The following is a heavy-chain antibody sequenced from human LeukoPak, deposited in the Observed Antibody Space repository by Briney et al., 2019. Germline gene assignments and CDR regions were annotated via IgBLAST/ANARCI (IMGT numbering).Heavy chain of an antibody. V-gene: IGHV4-59*12. D-gene: IGHD6-19*01. J-gene: IGHJ3*02. CDR1: GGSIRNYY. CDR2: IYYSGST. CDR3: AVRSSGWSRDAFDI. Sequence: ASETLSLTCTVSGGSIRNYYWSWIRQPPGKGLEWIGYIYYSGSTNYNPSLKSRVTISVDTSKNQFSLKLSSVTAADTAVYYCAVRSSGWSRDAFDIWGQGTMVTVSS.